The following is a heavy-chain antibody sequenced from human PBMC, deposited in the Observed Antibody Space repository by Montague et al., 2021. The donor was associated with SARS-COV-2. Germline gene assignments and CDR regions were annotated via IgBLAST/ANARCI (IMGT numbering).Heavy chain of an antibody. D-gene: IGHD5-18*01. Sequence: SETLSLTCTVSGGSISSYYWSWIRQPPGKGLEGIGYIYYSGSTNYNPSLKSRVTISVDTSKNQFSLKLSSVTAADTAVYYCARLGRGYSYAQSAFDIWGQGTMVTVSS. CDR2: IYYSGST. V-gene: IGHV4-59*08. CDR1: GGSISSYY. J-gene: IGHJ3*02. CDR3: ARLGRGYSYAQSAFDI.